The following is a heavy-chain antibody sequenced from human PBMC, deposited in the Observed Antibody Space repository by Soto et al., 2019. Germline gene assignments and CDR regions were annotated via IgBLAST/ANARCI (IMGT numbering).Heavy chain of an antibody. V-gene: IGHV4-34*01. CDR1: GGSFSGYY. J-gene: IGHJ4*02. CDR2: INHSGST. D-gene: IGHD3-22*01. CDR3: AGYDSSVYKYYFDY. Sequence: PSETLSLTCAVYGGSFSGYYWSWIRQPPGKGLEWIGEINHSGSTNYNPSLKSRVTISVDTSKNQFSLKLSSVTAADTAVYYCAGYDSSVYKYYFDYWGQGTRVTVS.